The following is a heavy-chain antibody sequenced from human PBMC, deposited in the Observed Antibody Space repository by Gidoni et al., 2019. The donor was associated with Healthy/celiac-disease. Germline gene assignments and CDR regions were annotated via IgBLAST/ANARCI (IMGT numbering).Heavy chain of an antibody. CDR3: TRELPSDYYYYYGMDV. Sequence: EVQLVESGGGLVKPGGSLRLYCAASGFTFSNAWMNWVRQAPGKGLEWVGRIKSTTDGGTTDYSAPVKGRFTISRDDSKNTLYLQMNSLKTEDTAVYYCTRELPSDYYYYYGMDVWGQGTTVTVSS. CDR1: GFTFSNAW. CDR2: IKSTTDGGTT. V-gene: IGHV3-15*07. J-gene: IGHJ6*02. D-gene: IGHD3-10*01.